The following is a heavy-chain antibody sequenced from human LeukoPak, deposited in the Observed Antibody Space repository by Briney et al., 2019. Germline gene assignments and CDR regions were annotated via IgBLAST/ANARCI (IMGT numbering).Heavy chain of an antibody. V-gene: IGHV1-18*01. D-gene: IGHD5-18*01. CDR3: ASTRRTAMPSYYFDY. CDR2: ISAYNGNT. Sequence: ASVKVSCKASGYTFTSYGISWVRQAPGQGLEWMGWISAYNGNTNYAQKLQGRVTMTTDTSTSTAYMELSSLRSEDTAVYYCASTRRTAMPSYYFDYWGQGTLVTVSS. J-gene: IGHJ4*02. CDR1: GYTFTSYG.